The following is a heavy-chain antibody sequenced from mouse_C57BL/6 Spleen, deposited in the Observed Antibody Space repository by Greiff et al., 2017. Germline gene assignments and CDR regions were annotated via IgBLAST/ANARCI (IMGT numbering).Heavy chain of an antibody. D-gene: IGHD5-1*01. CDR2: ISYDGSN. CDR1: GYSITSGYY. V-gene: IGHV3-6*01. CDR3: AGDLLGDYFDY. J-gene: IGHJ2*01. Sequence: DVQLVESGPGLVKPSQSLSLTCSVTGYSITSGYYWNWIRQFPGNKLEWMGYISYDGSNNYNPSLKNRISITRDTSKNQFFLKLNSVTTEDTATYYCAGDLLGDYFDYWGQGTTLTVSS.